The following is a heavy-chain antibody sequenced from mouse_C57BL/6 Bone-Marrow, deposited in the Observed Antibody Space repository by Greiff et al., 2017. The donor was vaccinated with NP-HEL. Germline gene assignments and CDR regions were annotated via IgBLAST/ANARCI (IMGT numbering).Heavy chain of an antibody. CDR3: ARQGNPIYYGYDGYAMDY. V-gene: IGHV2-6-1*01. CDR1: GFSLTSYG. CDR2: IWSDGST. J-gene: IGHJ4*01. D-gene: IGHD2-2*01. Sequence: VKVEESGPGLVAPSQSLSITCTVSGFSLTSYGVHWVRQPPGKGLEWLVVIWSDGSTTYNSALKSRLSISKENSKSQVFLKMNSLQTDDTAMYYCARQGNPIYYGYDGYAMDYWGQGTSVTVSS.